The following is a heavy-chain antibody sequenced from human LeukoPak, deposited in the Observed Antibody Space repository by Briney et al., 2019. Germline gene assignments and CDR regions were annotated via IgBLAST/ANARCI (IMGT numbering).Heavy chain of an antibody. CDR2: IYYSGSA. CDR1: GRSISSYY. Sequence: SETLSLTCTVSGRSISSYYWSWIRQPPGKGLEWIGYIYYSGSANDNPSLKSRVTMSLDTSKNQFSLKLSSVTAADTAGYYCASGLRGYTYGLFEDWGEGTQETVSS. V-gene: IGHV4-59*01. CDR3: ASGLRGYTYGLFED. D-gene: IGHD5-18*01. J-gene: IGHJ4*02.